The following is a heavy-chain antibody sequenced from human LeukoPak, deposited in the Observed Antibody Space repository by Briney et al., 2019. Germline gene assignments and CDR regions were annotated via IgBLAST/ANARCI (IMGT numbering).Heavy chain of an antibody. D-gene: IGHD3-22*01. Sequence: PGGSLRLSCVASGFTFSNYGMSWVRQAPGKGLEWVSSLSNSGIGIYYADSVKGRFTISRDNSKNTLYLQMNSLRAEDTAVYYCARDPYYYDSSGQFDYWGQGTLVTVSS. V-gene: IGHV3-23*01. CDR2: LSNSGIGI. CDR1: GFTFSNYG. J-gene: IGHJ4*02. CDR3: ARDPYYYDSSGQFDY.